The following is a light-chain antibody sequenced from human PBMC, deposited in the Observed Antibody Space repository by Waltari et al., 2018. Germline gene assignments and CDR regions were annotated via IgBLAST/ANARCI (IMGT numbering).Light chain of an antibody. V-gene: IGLV1-44*01. CDR3: ASWDDSLNGRWV. CDR1: YPNVGANA. J-gene: IGLJ2*01. Sequence: QSVLTQPPSASGTPGQRVPIPCSGSYPNVGANAVNWYQHLPGTAPKLLIYRNDRRPSGVPDRFSASKSGTSASLAISGLRPEDEADYYCASWDDSLNGRWVFGGGTKLTVL. CDR2: RND.